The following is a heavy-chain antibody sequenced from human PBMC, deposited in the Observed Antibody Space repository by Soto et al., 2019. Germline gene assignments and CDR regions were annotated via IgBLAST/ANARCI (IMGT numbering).Heavy chain of an antibody. J-gene: IGHJ4*02. D-gene: IGHD1-7*01. CDR2: VNSDGSST. CDR1: GFTFTNYR. Sequence: LRLSCAASGFTFTNYRIHWVRQAPGKGLVWVSRVNSDGSSTNYADSVKGRFTISRDNTKNTVFLQMNSLRDEDTAVYYCARAGDWNYVYDFWGQGTLVTVSS. V-gene: IGHV3-74*01. CDR3: ARAGDWNYVYDF.